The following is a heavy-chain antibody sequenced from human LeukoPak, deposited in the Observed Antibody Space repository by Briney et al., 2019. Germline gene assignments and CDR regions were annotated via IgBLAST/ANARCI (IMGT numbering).Heavy chain of an antibody. CDR3: ARDLCHGGSCFHFDS. D-gene: IGHD2-15*01. J-gene: IGHJ4*02. CDR1: GYTFTDYY. CDR2: INPDSGAT. V-gene: IGHV1-2*02. Sequence: VSVKVSCKTSGYTFTDYYVHWVRPAPGQGLEWLAWINPDSGATNFAQRFQGRVTMTRDTSVNTVHMELNRLRSDDTAVYYCARDLCHGGSCFHFDSWGQGTLVTVSS.